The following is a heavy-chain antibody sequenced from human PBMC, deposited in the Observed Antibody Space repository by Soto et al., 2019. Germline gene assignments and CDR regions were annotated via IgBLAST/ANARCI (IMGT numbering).Heavy chain of an antibody. J-gene: IGHJ4*02. Sequence: QVQLVESGGGVVQPGRSLRLSCAASGFTFSSYGMHWVRQAPGKGLEWVAVISYDGSNKYYADSVKGRFTISRDNSKNTLYLKMNSLRAEDTAVYYCAKDRCRIAVAAPFDYWGQGTLVTVYS. D-gene: IGHD6-19*01. CDR1: GFTFSSYG. V-gene: IGHV3-30*18. CDR3: AKDRCRIAVAAPFDY. CDR2: ISYDGSNK.